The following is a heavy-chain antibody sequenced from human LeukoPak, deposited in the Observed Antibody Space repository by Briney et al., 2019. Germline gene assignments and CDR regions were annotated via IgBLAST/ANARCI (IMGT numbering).Heavy chain of an antibody. D-gene: IGHD2-2*02. CDR2: ISSSSSTI. Sequence: GGSLRLSCAASGFTFSSYSMNWVRQAPGKGLEWVSYISSSSSTIYYADSVKGRFTISRDNAKNSLYLQMNSLRAEDTAVYYCAKGEVVPAAIYGMDVWGQGTTVTVS. CDR1: GFTFSSYS. J-gene: IGHJ6*02. V-gene: IGHV3-48*01. CDR3: AKGEVVPAAIYGMDV.